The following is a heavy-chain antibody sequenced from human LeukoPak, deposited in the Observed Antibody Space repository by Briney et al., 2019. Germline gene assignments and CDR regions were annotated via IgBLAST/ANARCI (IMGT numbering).Heavy chain of an antibody. CDR1: GYTFTGYY. CDR2: INPNSGGT. V-gene: IGHV1-2*02. D-gene: IGHD1-26*01. CDR3: ARGLVGGENRDY. Sequence: ASVKVSCKASGYTFTGYYMHWVRQAPGQGLEWMGWINPNSGGTNYAQKFQGRVTITADKSTSTAYMELSSLRSEDTAVYYCARGLVGGENRDYWGQGTLVTVSS. J-gene: IGHJ4*02.